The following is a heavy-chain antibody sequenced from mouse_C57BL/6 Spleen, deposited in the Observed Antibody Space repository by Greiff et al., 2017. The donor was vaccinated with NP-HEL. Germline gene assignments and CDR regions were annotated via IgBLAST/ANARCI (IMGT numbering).Heavy chain of an antibody. CDR1: GYAFSSSW. V-gene: IGHV1-82*01. CDR3: AIDFTWFAY. CDR2: IYPGDGDT. J-gene: IGHJ3*01. Sequence: QVQLQQSGPELVKPGASVKISCKASGYAFSSSWMNWVKQRPGKGLEWIGRIYPGDGDTNYNGKFKGKATLTADKSSSTAYMQLSSLTSEDSAVYFCAIDFTWFAYWGQGTLVTVSA.